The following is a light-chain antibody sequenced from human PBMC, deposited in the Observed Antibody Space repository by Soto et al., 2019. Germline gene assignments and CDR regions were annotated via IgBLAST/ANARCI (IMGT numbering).Light chain of an antibody. CDR3: QQYNNWLFS. CDR1: QGVTTN. V-gene: IGKV3-15*01. J-gene: IGKJ5*01. CDR2: DVS. Sequence: EIVMTQSPGTLSVSPGERATLSCRAGQGVTTNFAWYQQKSGQSPRLLIYDVSIRATGVPARFSGTGSETDFTLTISGLQSEDSAVYFCQQYNNWLFSFGQGTRLEIK.